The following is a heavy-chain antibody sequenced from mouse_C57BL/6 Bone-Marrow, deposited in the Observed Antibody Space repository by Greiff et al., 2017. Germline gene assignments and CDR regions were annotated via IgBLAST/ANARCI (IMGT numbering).Heavy chain of an antibody. J-gene: IGHJ1*03. CDR3: ARDYGSSFYWYFDV. CDR2: ISSGSSTI. D-gene: IGHD1-1*01. V-gene: IGHV5-17*01. CDR1: GFTFSDYG. Sequence: EVQRVESGGGLVKPGGSLKLSCAASGFTFSDYGMHWVRQAPEKGLEWVAYISSGSSTIYYADTVKGRFTITRDNAKNTLFLQMTSLRSEDTAMYYCARDYGSSFYWYFDVWGTGTTVTVSS.